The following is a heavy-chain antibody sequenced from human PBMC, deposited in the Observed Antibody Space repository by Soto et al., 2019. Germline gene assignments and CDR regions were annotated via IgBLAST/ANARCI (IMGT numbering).Heavy chain of an antibody. CDR1: GFTVSSNY. CDR2: IYSGGST. J-gene: IGHJ5*02. D-gene: IGHD3-9*01. Sequence: EVQLVESGGGLIQPGGSLRLSCAASGFTVSSNYMSWVRQAPGKGLEWVSVIYSGGSTYYADSVKGRFTISRNNSNNTLYLQMNGLSAEATAVNYCARAATYYDVLTGYYGGWFAPWGQGTLVTVSS. CDR3: ARAATYYDVLTGYYGGWFAP. V-gene: IGHV3-53*01.